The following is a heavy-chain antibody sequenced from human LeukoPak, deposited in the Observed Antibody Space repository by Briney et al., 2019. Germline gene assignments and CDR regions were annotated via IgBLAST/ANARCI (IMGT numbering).Heavy chain of an antibody. CDR3: ASAAVRGYYDSSGRGAFDI. V-gene: IGHV4-61*02. J-gene: IGHJ3*02. CDR2: IYTSGST. CDR1: GGSINSASYY. D-gene: IGHD3-22*01. Sequence: SETLSLTCTVSGGSINSASYYWSWIRQPAGKGLEWIGRIYTSGSTNYNPSLKSRVTISLDTSKTQFSLKLSSVTAADTAVYYCASAAVRGYYDSSGRGAFDIWGQGSMVTVSS.